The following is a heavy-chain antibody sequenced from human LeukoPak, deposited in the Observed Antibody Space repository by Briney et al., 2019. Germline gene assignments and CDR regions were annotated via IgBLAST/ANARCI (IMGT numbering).Heavy chain of an antibody. CDR2: IYNGDNT. Sequence: GGSLSLSCVASRFTVSNNHVNWVRQAPGRGLEWVSVIYNGDNTYYADSVQGRFTISKDNSKNTLYLQMNSLRPEDTAVYFCARASRWLAFDNWGQGTLVTVSS. CDR3: ARASRWLAFDN. J-gene: IGHJ4*02. V-gene: IGHV3-66*01. D-gene: IGHD6-19*01. CDR1: RFTVSNNH.